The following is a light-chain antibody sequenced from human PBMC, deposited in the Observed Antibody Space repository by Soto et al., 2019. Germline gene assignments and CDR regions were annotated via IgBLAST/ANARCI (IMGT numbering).Light chain of an antibody. CDR1: SSNIGAGYD. CDR2: GNS. J-gene: IGLJ1*01. V-gene: IGLV1-40*01. CDR3: QSYDSSLSGSMV. Sequence: QSVLTQPPSVSGAPGQRVTISCIGGSSNIGAGYDVHWYQQLPGTAPKLLIYGNSNRPSGVPDRFSGSKSGTSASLAITGLQAEDEADYYCQSYDSSLSGSMVFGTGTKVTVL.